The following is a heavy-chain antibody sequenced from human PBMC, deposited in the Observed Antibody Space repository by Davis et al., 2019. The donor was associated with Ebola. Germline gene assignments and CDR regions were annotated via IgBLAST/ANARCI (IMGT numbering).Heavy chain of an antibody. CDR3: ARGHSEWELLIYYGMDV. CDR2: ISSSGSTI. D-gene: IGHD1-26*01. V-gene: IGHV3-11*04. CDR1: GFTFSDYY. Sequence: GESLKISCEASGFTFSDYYMSWIRQAPGKGLEWVSYISSSGSTIYYADSVKGRFTISRDNAKNSLYLQMNSLRAEDTAVYYCARGHSEWELLIYYGMDVWGKGTTVTVSS. J-gene: IGHJ6*04.